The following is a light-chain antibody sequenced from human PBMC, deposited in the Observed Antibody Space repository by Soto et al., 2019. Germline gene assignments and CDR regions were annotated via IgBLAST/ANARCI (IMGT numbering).Light chain of an antibody. J-gene: IGKJ4*01. Sequence: IVLTQSPGTLSLSPGERATFSCRASQSVSSNYLAWYQQKFGQPPRLLIYGASNRATGIPDRFSGSGSGTDLILSISRLEPEDFAVYYCQQYGSSPFTFGGGTKVEIK. CDR1: QSVSSNY. CDR2: GAS. CDR3: QQYGSSPFT. V-gene: IGKV3-20*01.